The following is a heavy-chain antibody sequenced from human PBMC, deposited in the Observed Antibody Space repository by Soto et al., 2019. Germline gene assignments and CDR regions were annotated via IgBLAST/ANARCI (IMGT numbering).Heavy chain of an antibody. V-gene: IGHV4-59*01. CDR1: GGSISHYY. CDR2: AYYSGST. J-gene: IGHJ5*02. Sequence: SETLSLTCTVSGGSISHYYWSWIRQSPGKGLEWIGYAYYSGSTDYNPSLKSRVTMSVDTSKNQVSLKLYSVTTADTAVYYCARDRSTYGGGGTGEVKENWFDPWGPGTLVTVSS. D-gene: IGHD2-8*01. CDR3: ARDRSTYGGGGTGEVKENWFDP.